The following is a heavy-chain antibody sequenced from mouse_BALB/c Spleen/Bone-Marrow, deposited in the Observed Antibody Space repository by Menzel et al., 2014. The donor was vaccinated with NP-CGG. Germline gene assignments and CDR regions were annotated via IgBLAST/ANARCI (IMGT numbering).Heavy chain of an antibody. D-gene: IGHD2-4*01. Sequence: VQLQQSGAELAKPGASVKMSCKASGYTFTSYWMHWVKQGPGQGLEWIGYINPSTGYTEYNQKFKDKATLTADKSSSTAYMQLSSLTSEDSAVYYCARLGDYDAFAYWGQGTLVTVSA. CDR2: INPSTGYT. CDR1: GYTFTSYW. CDR3: ARLGDYDAFAY. V-gene: IGHV1-7*01. J-gene: IGHJ3*01.